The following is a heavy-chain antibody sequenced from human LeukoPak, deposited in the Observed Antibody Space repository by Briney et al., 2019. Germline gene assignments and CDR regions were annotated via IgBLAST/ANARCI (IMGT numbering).Heavy chain of an antibody. CDR1: GFTFSSYA. CDR2: IKQDGSEK. Sequence: GGSLRLSCAASGFTFSSYAMSWVRQAPGKGLEWVANIKQDGSEKYYVDSVKGRFTISRDNAKNSLYLQMNSLRAEDTAVYYCAKEGGSGYFSHWGQGTLVTVSS. CDR3: AKEGGSGYFSH. J-gene: IGHJ4*02. D-gene: IGHD3-22*01. V-gene: IGHV3-7*01.